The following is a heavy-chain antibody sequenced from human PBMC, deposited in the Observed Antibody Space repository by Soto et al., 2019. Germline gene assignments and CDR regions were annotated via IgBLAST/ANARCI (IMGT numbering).Heavy chain of an antibody. Sequence: PSETLSLTCAVSGYSISSGYYWGWIRQPPGKGLEWIGSIYHSGSTYYNPSLKSRVTISVDTSKNQFSLKLSSVTAADTAVYYCARNRLLGIYDRTDFEYWGRGTQVTVSS. CDR3: ARNRLLGIYDRTDFEY. CDR2: IYHSGST. CDR1: GYSISSGYY. J-gene: IGHJ4*02. D-gene: IGHD5-12*01. V-gene: IGHV4-38-2*01.